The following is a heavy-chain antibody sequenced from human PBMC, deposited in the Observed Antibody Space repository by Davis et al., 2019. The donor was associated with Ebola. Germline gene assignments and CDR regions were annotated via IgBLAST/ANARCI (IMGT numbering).Heavy chain of an antibody. V-gene: IGHV1-69*04. Sequence: SVKVSCKASGGTFSSYGITWVRQAPGQGLEWMGRIIPIVGRVNYAQKFQGRVTITADKSTSTAYKELNSLRSEDTAVYYCARGSEASYYYASGTYPAGLDVWGQGTTVIVSS. CDR2: IIPIVGRV. D-gene: IGHD3-10*01. CDR3: ARGSEASYYYASGTYPAGLDV. CDR1: GGTFSSYG. J-gene: IGHJ6*02.